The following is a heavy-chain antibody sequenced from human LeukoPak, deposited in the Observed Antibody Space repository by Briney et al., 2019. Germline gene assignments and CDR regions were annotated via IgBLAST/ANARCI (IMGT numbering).Heavy chain of an antibody. D-gene: IGHD3-10*02. V-gene: IGHV3-7*01. CDR2: IKQDGREK. Sequence: GGSLRLSCEGSGFTFSRYWMTWVRQAPGKGLEWVANIKQDGREKYYVDSVKGRFTISRDNAKNSLYLQMNSLRAEDTAVYYCAELGITMIGGVWGKGTTVTISS. CDR3: AELGITMIGGV. J-gene: IGHJ6*04. CDR1: GFTFSRYW.